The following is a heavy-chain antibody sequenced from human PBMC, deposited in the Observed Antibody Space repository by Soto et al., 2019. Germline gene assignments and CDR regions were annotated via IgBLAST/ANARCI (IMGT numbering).Heavy chain of an antibody. V-gene: IGHV3-74*01. Sequence: GGSLRLSCAASGFTFSSYWMHWVRQAPGKGLVWVSRINSDGSSTSYADSVKGRFTISRDNAKNTLYLQMNSLRAEDTAVYYCARGPPLEEQQLVPAFDIWGQGTMVTVSS. CDR3: ARGPPLEEQQLVPAFDI. CDR1: GFTFSSYW. D-gene: IGHD6-13*01. J-gene: IGHJ3*02. CDR2: INSDGSST.